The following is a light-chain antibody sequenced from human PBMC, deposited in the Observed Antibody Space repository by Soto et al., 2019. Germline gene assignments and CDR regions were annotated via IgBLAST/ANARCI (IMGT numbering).Light chain of an antibody. V-gene: IGLV1-44*01. Sequence: QSVLTQPPSASGTPGQRVTISCSGGSSNIGSNTVNWYQQLPGTAPKLLIYSDNHRPSGVPDRFSGSKAGTSASLAISGLQSEDEADDYCAAWDDSRNGWVFGGGTKLTVL. CDR3: AAWDDSRNGWV. CDR2: SDN. CDR1: SSNIGSNT. J-gene: IGLJ3*02.